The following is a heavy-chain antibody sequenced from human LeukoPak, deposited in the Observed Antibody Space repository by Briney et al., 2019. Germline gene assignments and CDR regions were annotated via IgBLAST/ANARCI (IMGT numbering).Heavy chain of an antibody. D-gene: IGHD3-22*01. V-gene: IGHV1-18*01. J-gene: IGHJ4*02. CDR3: ARASPYYYDSSGYYPNFDY. Sequence: ASVKVSCKASGYTFTSYGISWVRQVPGQGLEWMGWISAYNGNTNYAQKLQGRVTMTTDTSTSTAYMELRSLRSDDTAVYYCARASPYYYDSSGYYPNFDYWGQGTLVTVSS. CDR1: GYTFTSYG. CDR2: ISAYNGNT.